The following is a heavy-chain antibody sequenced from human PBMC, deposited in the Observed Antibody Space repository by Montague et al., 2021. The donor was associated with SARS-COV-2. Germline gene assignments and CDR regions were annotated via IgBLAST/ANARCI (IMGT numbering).Heavy chain of an antibody. D-gene: IGHD3-10*01. Sequence: SETLSLTCTVSGASINGYYWTWIRQPAGKGLEWIGRVFISGITNYNPSLKSRLTMSIDMSKNQFSLKMSSVTAADTAMYYCARQARGVGFDIWGQGTRVTVSS. CDR2: VFISGIT. CDR1: GASINGYY. V-gene: IGHV4-4*07. CDR3: ARQARGVGFDI. J-gene: IGHJ3*02.